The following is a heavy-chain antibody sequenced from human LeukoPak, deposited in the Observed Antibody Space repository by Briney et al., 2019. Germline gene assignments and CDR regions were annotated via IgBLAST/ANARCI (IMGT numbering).Heavy chain of an antibody. J-gene: IGHJ4*02. CDR3: ARTYSISSPFDY. CDR1: GASISSYY. CDR2: IFYSGST. Sequence: SSETLSLTCTVSGASISSYYWSWIRQPPGKGLEWIGYIFYSGSTNYNPSLKSRVSISVDTSKNQFSLKLSSVTAADTAVYYCARTYSISSPFDYWGQGTLVTVSS. D-gene: IGHD6-6*01. V-gene: IGHV4-59*01.